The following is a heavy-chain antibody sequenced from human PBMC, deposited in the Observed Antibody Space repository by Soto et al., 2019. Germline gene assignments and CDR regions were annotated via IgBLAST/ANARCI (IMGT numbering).Heavy chain of an antibody. V-gene: IGHV3-11*06. CDR3: VRGGGGGLFDP. CDR2: ISPGSRYP. D-gene: IGHD2-15*01. Sequence: GGSLRLSCAGSGFTFGDSYMSWIRQAPGKGLEWLSYISPGSRYPAYADSVKSRFTISRDNAKRSLYLQTMSLTAEDTAIYYCVRGGGGGLFDPWGQGTMVTVSS. J-gene: IGHJ5*02. CDR1: GFTFGDSY.